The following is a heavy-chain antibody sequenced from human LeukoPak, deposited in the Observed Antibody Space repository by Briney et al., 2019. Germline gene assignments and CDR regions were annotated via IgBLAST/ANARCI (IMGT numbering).Heavy chain of an antibody. J-gene: IGHJ3*02. Sequence: GGSLRLSCAASGFTFSSYWMHWVRHPPGKGLVWVSRIKNDGSTTTYADSVKGRFTVSRDNAKNTLYLQMNSLRAEDTAVYYCARDSSDFWSGYSPGAFDIWGQGTMVTVSS. CDR1: GFTFSSYW. V-gene: IGHV3-74*01. CDR3: ARDSSDFWSGYSPGAFDI. D-gene: IGHD3-3*01. CDR2: IKNDGSTT.